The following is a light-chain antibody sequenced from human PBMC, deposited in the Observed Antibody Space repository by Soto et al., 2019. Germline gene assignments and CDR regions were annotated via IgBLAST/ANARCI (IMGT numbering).Light chain of an antibody. CDR1: SSDVGGYDY. CDR2: DVT. J-gene: IGLJ2*01. Sequence: QSALTQPASVSGSPGQSITISCTGTSSDVGGYDYVSWYQRHHGKAPRLMIYDVTNRPSGVSDRFSGSKSGNTASLTISGLQTEDEADYYCSSHTSSSAVVFGGGTKVTVL. V-gene: IGLV2-14*03. CDR3: SSHTSSSAVV.